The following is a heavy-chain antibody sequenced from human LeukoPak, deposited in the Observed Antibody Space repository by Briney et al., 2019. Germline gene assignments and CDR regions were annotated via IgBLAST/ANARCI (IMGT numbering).Heavy chain of an antibody. CDR2: IKEDGSEK. V-gene: IGHV3-7*05. Sequence: GGSLRLSCAASGFTSSNYWMIWVRQAQGKGLEWVGNIKEDGSEKRYADSVRGRFTISRDNAQTSIYLQMNSLRAEDTAVYYCARASKPWLQLTWGQGTLVTASS. J-gene: IGHJ5*02. CDR1: GFTSSNYW. D-gene: IGHD5-24*01. CDR3: ARASKPWLQLT.